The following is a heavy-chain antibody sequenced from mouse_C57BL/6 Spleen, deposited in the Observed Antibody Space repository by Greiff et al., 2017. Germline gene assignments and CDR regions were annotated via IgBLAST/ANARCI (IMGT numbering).Heavy chain of an antibody. CDR1: GYAFSSSW. Sequence: QVQLQQSGPELVKPGASVKISCKASGYAFSSSWMTWVQQRPGKGLEWIGRIYPGDGCTYYTGKFKGKATMTADKSSSTAYMQLSSLTSEDSAVYFCARSSYGNSSYFCYWGNGTTLSASS. D-gene: IGHD2-1*01. J-gene: IGHJ2*01. V-gene: IGHV1-82*01. CDR3: ARSSYGNSSYFCY. CDR2: IYPGDGCT.